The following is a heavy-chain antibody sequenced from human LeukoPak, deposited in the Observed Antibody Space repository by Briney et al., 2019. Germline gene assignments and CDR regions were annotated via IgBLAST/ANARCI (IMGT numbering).Heavy chain of an antibody. J-gene: IGHJ4*02. CDR2: IYSGGST. D-gene: IGHD5-18*01. Sequence: GGSLRLSCAASGFTVSSNYMSWVRQAPGKGLEWVSIIYSGGSTFYADSVKGRFTISRDNSKNTLYLQMNSLTAEDTAVYYCTRDINTAYAFDYWGQGTLVTVSS. CDR3: TRDINTAYAFDY. CDR1: GFTVSSNY. V-gene: IGHV3-53*01.